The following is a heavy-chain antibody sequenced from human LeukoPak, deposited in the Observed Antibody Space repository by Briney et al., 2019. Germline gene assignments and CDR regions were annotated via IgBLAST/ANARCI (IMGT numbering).Heavy chain of an antibody. CDR3: AREGGPYRPLDY. Sequence: SETLSLTCGVSGGSITNTNYWTWVRQPPGKGLEWIGGVNLQGSTNYNPSLMGRVAISVDTSENHTSLQLTSVTAADTAVYYCAREGGPYRPLDYSGQGTLVTVSS. CDR1: GGSITNTNY. CDR2: VNLQGST. J-gene: IGHJ4*02. V-gene: IGHV4-4*02.